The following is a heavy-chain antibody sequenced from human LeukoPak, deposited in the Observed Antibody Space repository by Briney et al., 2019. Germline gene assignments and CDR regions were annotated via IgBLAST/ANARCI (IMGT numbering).Heavy chain of an antibody. CDR1: GGSISSSSYY. CDR2: IYHSGST. Sequence: SETLSLTCTVSGGSISSSSYYWGWIRQPPGKGLEWIGSIYHSGSTYYNPSLKSRVTISVDTSKNQFSLKLSSVTAADTAVYYCARSAVWNQKDYWGQGTLVTVSS. D-gene: IGHD1-1*01. J-gene: IGHJ4*02. CDR3: ARSAVWNQKDY. V-gene: IGHV4-39*07.